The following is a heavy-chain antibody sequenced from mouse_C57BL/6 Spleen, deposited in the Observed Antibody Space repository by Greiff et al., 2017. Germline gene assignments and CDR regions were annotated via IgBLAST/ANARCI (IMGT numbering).Heavy chain of an antibody. J-gene: IGHJ4*01. V-gene: IGHV1-64*01. CDR2: IHPNSGST. D-gene: IGHD2-3*01. CDR3: ANDGYYAMDY. Sequence: QVQLQQSGAELVKPGASVKLSCKASGYTITSYWMHWVKQRPGQGLEWIGMIHPNSGSTNYNEKFKSKATLTVDKSSSTAYMQLSSLTSEDSAVYYCANDGYYAMDYWGQGTSVTVSS. CDR1: GYTITSYW.